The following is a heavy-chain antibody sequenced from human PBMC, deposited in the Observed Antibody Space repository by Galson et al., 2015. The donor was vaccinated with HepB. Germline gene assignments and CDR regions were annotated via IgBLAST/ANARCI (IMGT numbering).Heavy chain of an antibody. CDR3: ARELFLRWQQSAELDY. CDR1: GYTFTNYA. J-gene: IGHJ4*02. Sequence: SVKVSCKASGYTFTNYAMNWVRQAPGQRLEWMGWINASNGNPKYAQKFQGRVTITRDTSASTAYMELSSLRSEDTAVYYCARELFLRWQQSAELDYWGQGTLVTVSS. V-gene: IGHV1-3*01. D-gene: IGHD6-13*01. CDR2: INASNGNP.